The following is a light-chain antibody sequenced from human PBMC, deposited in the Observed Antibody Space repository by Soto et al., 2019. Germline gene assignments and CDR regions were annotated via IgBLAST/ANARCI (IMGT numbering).Light chain of an antibody. J-gene: IGLJ1*01. CDR2: EVS. CDR1: STDVGGYNY. CDR3: SSYGGGYNYV. V-gene: IGLV2-8*01. Sequence: QSALTQPPSASGSPGQSVTISCTGTSTDVGGYNYVSWYQQYPGKAPKLMIYEVSKRPSGVPDRFSGSKSGNTASLTVSGLQAEDEAHYYCSSYGGGYNYVFGTGTKVTVL.